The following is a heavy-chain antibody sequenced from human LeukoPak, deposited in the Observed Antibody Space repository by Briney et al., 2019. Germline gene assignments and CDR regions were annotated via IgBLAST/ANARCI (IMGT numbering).Heavy chain of an antibody. CDR3: ARLGRSSAFLNDAFDI. CDR2: IYYSGST. J-gene: IGHJ3*02. V-gene: IGHV4-59*12. Sequence: PSETLSLTCTVSGGSISSYYWSWIRQPPGKGLEWIGYIYYSGSTNYNPPLKSRVTISVDTSKNQFSLKLSSVTAADTAVYYCARLGRSSAFLNDAFDIWGQGTMVTVSS. CDR1: GGSISSYY. D-gene: IGHD6-6*01.